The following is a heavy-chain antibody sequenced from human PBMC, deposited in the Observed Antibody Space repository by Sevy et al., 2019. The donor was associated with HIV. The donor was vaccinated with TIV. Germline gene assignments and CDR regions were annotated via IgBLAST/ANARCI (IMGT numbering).Heavy chain of an antibody. CDR3: AKGGIAVPGPPDY. CDR2: ISWDGETT. J-gene: IGHJ4*01. V-gene: IGHV3-43*01. D-gene: IGHD6-19*01. Sequence: GGSLRLSCAVSGFTFDDYNLHWIRQPPGKGLEWVSVISWDGETTHYADSVKGRFTISRDNIKDSLYLQMNSLRTEDTALYYCAKGGIAVPGPPDYWGHGTRVTVSS. CDR1: GFTFDDYN.